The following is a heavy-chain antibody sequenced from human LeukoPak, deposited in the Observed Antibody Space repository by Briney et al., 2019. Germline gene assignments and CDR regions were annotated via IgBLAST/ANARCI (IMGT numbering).Heavy chain of an antibody. CDR3: TTEVAGYNWDYFDY. Sequence: GGSLRLSCAASGFTFSDYYMSWIRQAPGKGLEWVGRIRSKTDGGTRDYAAPVKGRFTLSRDDSQNTLYLHMNSLKIEDTGVYYCTTEVAGYNWDYFDYWGQGTLVTVSS. CDR2: IRSKTDGGTR. V-gene: IGHV3-15*01. CDR1: GFTFSDYY. D-gene: IGHD5-24*01. J-gene: IGHJ4*02.